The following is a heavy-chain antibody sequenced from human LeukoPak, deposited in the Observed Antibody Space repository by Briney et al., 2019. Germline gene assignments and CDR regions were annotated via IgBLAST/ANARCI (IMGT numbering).Heavy chain of an antibody. V-gene: IGHV3-21*01. D-gene: IGHD6-13*01. J-gene: IGHJ4*02. CDR2: ISSSSSYI. Sequence: GGSLRLSCAASGFTFSIYSMNCVRQAPGKGLEWVSSISSSSSYIYYADSVKGRFTISRDNAKNSLYLQMNSLRAEDTAVYYCARDFGISSSWYVFDYWGQGTLVTVSS. CDR3: ARDFGISSSWYVFDY. CDR1: GFTFSIYS.